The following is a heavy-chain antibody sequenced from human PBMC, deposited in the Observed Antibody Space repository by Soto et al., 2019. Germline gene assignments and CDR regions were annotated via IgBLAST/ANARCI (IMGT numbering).Heavy chain of an antibody. CDR1: GFMFSDYA. V-gene: IGHV3-23*04. CDR2: IGKSGSDR. Sequence: EVKLVESGGGLVQPGGSLRISCKVSGFMFSDYAMTWVRQAPGKGLEWVSSIGKSGSDRDYADSVKGRFTISRDNSENMVYLQMDSLKVEDTALYFCMKVRDYWGQGTQVTVS. J-gene: IGHJ4*02. CDR3: MKVRDY.